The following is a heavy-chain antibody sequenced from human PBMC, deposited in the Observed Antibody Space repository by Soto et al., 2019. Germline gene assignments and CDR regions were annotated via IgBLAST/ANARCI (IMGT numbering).Heavy chain of an antibody. CDR3: ARSITRIGGFDI. D-gene: IGHD2-15*01. V-gene: IGHV4-59*01. J-gene: IGHJ4*03. CDR2: IYNSSIT. CDR1: CGSISDDY. Sequence: QVQLQESGPGLVKPSETLSLTCTVSCGSISDDYCTWIRQSPGKGLEWIGNIYNSSITIYNPSVRRRVTISADTSKNQFDLRLTSVTAPDTAVYYCARSITRIGGFDIWRPGTVVKVSS.